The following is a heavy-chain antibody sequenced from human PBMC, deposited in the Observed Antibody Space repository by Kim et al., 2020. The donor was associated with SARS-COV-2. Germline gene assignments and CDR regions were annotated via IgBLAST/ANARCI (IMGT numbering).Heavy chain of an antibody. Sequence: SETLSLTCAVYGGSFSGYYWSWIRQPPGKGLEWIGEINHSGSTNYNPSLKSRVTISVDTSKNQFSLKLSSVTAADTAVYYCARGLNLYSSSLGYWGQGTLVTVSS. V-gene: IGHV4-34*01. D-gene: IGHD6-13*01. CDR1: GGSFSGYY. J-gene: IGHJ4*02. CDR3: ARGLNLYSSSLGY. CDR2: INHSGST.